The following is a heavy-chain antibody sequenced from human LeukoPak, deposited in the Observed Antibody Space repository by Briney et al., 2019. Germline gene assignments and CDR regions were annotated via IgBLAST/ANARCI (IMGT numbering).Heavy chain of an antibody. J-gene: IGHJ4*02. CDR3: ATPMVRGGGRVGVENDY. Sequence: GRSLRLSCAASGFTFSNYAMHWVRQAPGKGLEWVAVIAYDGSNKYYTDSVKGRFTISRDNSKNTLYLQMHSLRPEDTAVYYCATPMVRGGGRVGVENDYWGQGTLVTVSS. CDR1: GFTFSNYA. CDR2: IAYDGSNK. D-gene: IGHD3-10*01. V-gene: IGHV3-30-3*02.